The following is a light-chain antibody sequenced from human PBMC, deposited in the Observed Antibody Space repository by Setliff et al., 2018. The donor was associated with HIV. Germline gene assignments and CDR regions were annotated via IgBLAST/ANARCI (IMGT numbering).Light chain of an antibody. V-gene: IGLV2-14*01. CDR1: SGDVGGYNY. CDR2: DVS. J-gene: IGLJ1*01. CDR3: SSYTSSSTYV. Sequence: QSALTQPASVSGSPGQSITISCTGTSGDVGGYNYVSWYQQHPGKAPKFMIYDVSKRPSGVSNRFSGSKSGNTASLTISELQAGDEADYYCSSYTSSSTYVFGTGTKVTVL.